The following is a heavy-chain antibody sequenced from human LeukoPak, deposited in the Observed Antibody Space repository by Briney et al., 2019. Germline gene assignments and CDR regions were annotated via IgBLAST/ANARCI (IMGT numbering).Heavy chain of an antibody. Sequence: GGSLRLSCAASGSTFTSYAMSWVRQAPGRGLEWLSAICGSGSGSYYADSVKGRFTISRDNSKNTLYLQMNGLRAEDTAVYYCVKDGIAAADTTYFDSWGQGTLVTVSS. V-gene: IGHV3-23*01. CDR2: ICGSGSGS. CDR1: GSTFTSYA. CDR3: VKDGIAAADTTYFDS. J-gene: IGHJ4*02. D-gene: IGHD6-13*01.